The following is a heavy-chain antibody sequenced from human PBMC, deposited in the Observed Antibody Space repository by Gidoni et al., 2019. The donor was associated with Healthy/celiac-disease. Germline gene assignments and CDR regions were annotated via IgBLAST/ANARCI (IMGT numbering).Heavy chain of an antibody. V-gene: IGHV4-59*01. D-gene: IGHD3-22*01. Sequence: GKRRYGIGYIYYSGSTNYNPSLKSRVTISVDTSKNQFSLKLSSVTAADTAVYYCARDIIYDSSGYYLAHDAFDIWGQGTMVTVSS. CDR2: IYYSGST. J-gene: IGHJ3*02. CDR3: ARDIIYDSSGYYLAHDAFDI.